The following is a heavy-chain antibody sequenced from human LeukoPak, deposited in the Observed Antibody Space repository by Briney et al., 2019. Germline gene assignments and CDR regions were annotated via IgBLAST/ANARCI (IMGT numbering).Heavy chain of an antibody. CDR2: IYYSGST. Sequence: SETLSLTCTVSGGSISSYYWSWIRKPPGKGLEWIGYIYYSGSTNYNPSLKSRVTISVDTSKNQVSLKLSSVTAADTAVYYCARDRPSNNYGMDVWGQGTTVTVSS. CDR1: GGSISSYY. J-gene: IGHJ6*02. V-gene: IGHV4-59*01. CDR3: ARDRPSNNYGMDV.